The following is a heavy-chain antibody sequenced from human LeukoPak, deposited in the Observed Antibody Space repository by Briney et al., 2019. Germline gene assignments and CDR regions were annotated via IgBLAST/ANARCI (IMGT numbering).Heavy chain of an antibody. Sequence: EASVKVSCKASGYTFTGYYMHWVRQAPGQGLEWMGWIDPNSGGTNYAQKFQGRVTMTRDTSISTAYMELSRLRSDDTAVYYCARRNKTNRGTTVTTWVSYYYYMDVWGKGTTVTISS. D-gene: IGHD4-17*01. CDR2: IDPNSGGT. V-gene: IGHV1-2*02. J-gene: IGHJ6*03. CDR1: GYTFTGYY. CDR3: ARRNKTNRGTTVTTWVSYYYYMDV.